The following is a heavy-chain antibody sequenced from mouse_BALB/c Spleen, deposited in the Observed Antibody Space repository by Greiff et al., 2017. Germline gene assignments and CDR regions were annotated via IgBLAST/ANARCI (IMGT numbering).Heavy chain of an antibody. D-gene: IGHD2-3*01. CDR1: GDSITSGY. J-gene: IGHJ1*01. CDR3: ARSKDGYQWYFDV. CDR2: ISYSGST. Sequence: EVKLQESGPSLVKPSQTLSLTCSVTGDSITSGYWNWIRKFPGNKLEYMGYISYSGSTYYNPSLKSRISITRDTSKNQYYLQLNSVTTEDTATYYCARSKDGYQWYFDVWGAGTTVTVSS. V-gene: IGHV3-8*02.